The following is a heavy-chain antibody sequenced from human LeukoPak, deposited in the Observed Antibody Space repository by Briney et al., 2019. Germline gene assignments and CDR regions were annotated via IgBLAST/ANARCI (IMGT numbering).Heavy chain of an antibody. CDR1: GFTFSTHA. CDR3: AKDTLS. CDR2: ISVSGGDT. J-gene: IGHJ4*02. V-gene: IGHV3-23*01. Sequence: PGGSLRLSCAASGFTFSTHAMSWVRQAPGKGLEWVSTISVSGGDTYYADSVRGRFTISRDNSRNTLFLQMNSLRAEYTAVYYCAKDTLSWGQGTLVTVSS.